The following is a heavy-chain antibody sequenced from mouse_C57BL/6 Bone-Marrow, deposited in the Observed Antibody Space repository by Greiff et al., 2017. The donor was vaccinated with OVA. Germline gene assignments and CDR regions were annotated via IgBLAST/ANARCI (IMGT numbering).Heavy chain of an antibody. Sequence: QVQLKQPGTELVKPGASVKLSCKASGYTFTSYWMHWVKQRPGQGLEWIGNINPSNGGTNYNEKFKSKATLTVDKSSSTAYMQLSSLTSEDSAVYYCAREGMVTTDYFDYWGQGTTLTVSS. CDR1: GYTFTSYW. V-gene: IGHV1-53*01. CDR2: INPSNGGT. CDR3: AREGMVTTDYFDY. J-gene: IGHJ2*01. D-gene: IGHD2-2*01.